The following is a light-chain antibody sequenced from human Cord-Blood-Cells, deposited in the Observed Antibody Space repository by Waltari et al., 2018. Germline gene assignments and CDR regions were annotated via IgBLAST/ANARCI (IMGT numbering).Light chain of an antibody. Sequence: EIVMTQSPATLSVSPGERATLSRRASQSVNSNLAWYQQKPGQAPRPLIYGASTRATGIPARFSGSGSGTEFTLTISSLQSEDFAVYYCQQYNNWPPLTFGGGTKVEIK. CDR1: QSVNSN. V-gene: IGKV3-15*01. CDR2: GAS. CDR3: QQYNNWPPLT. J-gene: IGKJ4*01.